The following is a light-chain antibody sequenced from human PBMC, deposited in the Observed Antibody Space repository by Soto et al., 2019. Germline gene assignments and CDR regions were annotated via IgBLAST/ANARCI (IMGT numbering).Light chain of an antibody. V-gene: IGKV3D-15*01. CDR3: RRYGSGPRA. CDR1: QSASSN. CDR2: AAS. Sequence: VMTQSRSPLSVAPGATVAXPFRASQSASSNLAWYQQKPGQAPRLPILAASNWATGIPARFSGRGAGADFTLTTSSLQSEDFAVYYCRRYGSGPRAFCQGTKVDIK. J-gene: IGKJ1*01.